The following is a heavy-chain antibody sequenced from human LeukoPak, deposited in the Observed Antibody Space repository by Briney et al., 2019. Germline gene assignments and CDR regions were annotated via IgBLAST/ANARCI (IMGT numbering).Heavy chain of an antibody. CDR3: AKDQDLVGATLYYFDY. V-gene: IGHV3-23*01. CDR1: GFTFSSYA. Sequence: GGSLRLSWAASGFTFSSYAMSWVRQAPGRGLEWVSAIRGSGGSTYYADSVKGRFTISRDNSKNTLYLQMNSLRAEDTAVYYCAKDQDLVGATLYYFDYWGQGTLVTVSS. D-gene: IGHD1-26*01. J-gene: IGHJ4*02. CDR2: IRGSGGST.